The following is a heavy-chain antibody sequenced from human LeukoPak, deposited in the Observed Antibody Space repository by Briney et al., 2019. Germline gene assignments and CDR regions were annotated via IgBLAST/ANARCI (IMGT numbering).Heavy chain of an antibody. Sequence: GGTLRLFCAASGLTFSSFGKHWVRQAPGKGLEWVAFILYGVTNEYYADSVKGRFTISRDNSKNTLSLLMNGLRVEDTAVYYCARDQHYDVLTAFGLDVWGQGTTVTVSS. CDR3: ARDQHYDVLTAFGLDV. CDR1: GLTFSSFG. D-gene: IGHD3-9*01. V-gene: IGHV3-30*02. J-gene: IGHJ6*02. CDR2: ILYGVTNE.